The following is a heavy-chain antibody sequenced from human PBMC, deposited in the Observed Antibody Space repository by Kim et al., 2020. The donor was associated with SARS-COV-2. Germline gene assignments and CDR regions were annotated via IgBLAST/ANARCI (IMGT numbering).Heavy chain of an antibody. CDR2: ISGSGGST. J-gene: IGHJ6*03. CDR3: AKDRDVVKKGGDSYYYYMDV. D-gene: IGHD5-12*01. Sequence: GGSLRLSCAASGFTFSSYAMSWVRQAPGKGLEWVSAISGSGGSTYYADSVKGRFTVSRDNSKNTLYLQMNSLRAEDTAVYYCAKDRDVVKKGGDSYYYYMDVWGKGTTVTVSS. CDR1: GFTFSSYA. V-gene: IGHV3-23*01.